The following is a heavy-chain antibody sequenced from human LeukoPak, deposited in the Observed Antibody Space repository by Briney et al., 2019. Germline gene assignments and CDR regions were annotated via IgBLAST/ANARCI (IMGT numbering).Heavy chain of an antibody. CDR3: ARGLNYYGSGSRWFDP. J-gene: IGHJ5*02. Sequence: SETLSLTCAVYGGSFSGYYWSWIRQPPGKGLEWIGEINHSGSTNYNPSLKSRVTISVDTSENQFSLKLSSVTAADTAVYYCARGLNYYGSGSRWFDPWGQGTLVTVSS. D-gene: IGHD3-10*01. CDR1: GGSFSGYY. CDR2: INHSGST. V-gene: IGHV4-34*01.